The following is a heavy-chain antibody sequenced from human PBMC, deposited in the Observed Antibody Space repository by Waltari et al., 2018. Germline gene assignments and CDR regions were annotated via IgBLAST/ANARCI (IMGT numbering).Heavy chain of an antibody. CDR3: ARDRTAAAGPKGGMDV. J-gene: IGHJ6*02. V-gene: IGHV3-7*01. Sequence: EVQLVESGGGLVQPGGSLRLSCAASGFTFSSYWMSWVRQATGKGLEWVANIKQDGSEKYYVDSVKGRFTISRDNAKNSLYLQMNSLRAEDTAVYYCARDRTAAAGPKGGMDVWGQGTTVTVSS. CDR1: GFTFSSYW. CDR2: IKQDGSEK. D-gene: IGHD6-13*01.